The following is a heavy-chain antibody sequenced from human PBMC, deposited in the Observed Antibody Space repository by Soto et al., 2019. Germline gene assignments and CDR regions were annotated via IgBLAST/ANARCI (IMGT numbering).Heavy chain of an antibody. CDR2: IYWNDDK. CDR3: AHRQWGYYDSSGAIDY. D-gene: IGHD3-22*01. V-gene: IGHV2-5*01. J-gene: IGHJ4*02. CDR1: GFSLSTSGVG. Sequence: SGPTLVNPTQTLTLTCTFSGFSLSTSGVGVGWIRQPPGKALEWLALIYWNDDKRYSPSLESRLTITKDTSKNQVVLTMTNMDPVDTATYYCAHRQWGYYDSSGAIDYWGQGTLVTVSS.